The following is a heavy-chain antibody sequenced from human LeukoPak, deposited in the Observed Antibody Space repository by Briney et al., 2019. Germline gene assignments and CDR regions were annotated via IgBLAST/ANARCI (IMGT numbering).Heavy chain of an antibody. CDR1: GFTFSSYS. CDR3: ARVNSGWKEKGYFDY. J-gene: IGHJ4*02. V-gene: IGHV3-48*02. CDR2: ISSSSSTI. Sequence: PGGSLRLSCAASGFTFSSYSMNWVRQAPGKGLEWVSYISSSSSTIYYADSVKGRFTISRDNAKNSLYLQMNSLRDEDTAVYYCARVNSGWKEKGYFDYWGQGTLVTVSS. D-gene: IGHD6-19*01.